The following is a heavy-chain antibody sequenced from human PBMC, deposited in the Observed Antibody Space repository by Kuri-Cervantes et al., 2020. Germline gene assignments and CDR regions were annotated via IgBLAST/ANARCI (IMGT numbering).Heavy chain of an antibody. Sequence: GESLKISCAASGFTFSSYGMHWVRQAPGKGLEWVAFTRYDGSNKYYADSVKGRFTISRDNSKNTLYLQMNSLRVGDTAVYYCTRGRTMGTGAGPDDDFDVWGQGTMVTVSS. V-gene: IGHV3-30*02. CDR2: TRYDGSNK. D-gene: IGHD4/OR15-4a*01. J-gene: IGHJ3*01. CDR3: TRGRTMGTGAGPDDDFDV. CDR1: GFTFSSYG.